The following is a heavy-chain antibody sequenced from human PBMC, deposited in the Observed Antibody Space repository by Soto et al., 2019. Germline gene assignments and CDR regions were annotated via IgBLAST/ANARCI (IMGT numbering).Heavy chain of an antibody. Sequence: QVQLVESGGGVVQPGRSLRLSCAASGFTFSSYAMHWVRQAPGKGLEWVAVISYDGSNKYYADSVKGRFTISRDKSKNTLYLQMNSLRAEDTAVYYCASDVNALSVWELAFAYWGQGTLVTVSS. CDR1: GFTFSSYA. V-gene: IGHV3-30-3*01. CDR3: ASDVNALSVWELAFAY. CDR2: ISYDGSNK. D-gene: IGHD1-26*01. J-gene: IGHJ4*02.